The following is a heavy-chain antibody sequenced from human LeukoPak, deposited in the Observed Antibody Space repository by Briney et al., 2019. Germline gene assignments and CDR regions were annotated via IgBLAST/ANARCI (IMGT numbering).Heavy chain of an antibody. J-gene: IGHJ2*01. CDR1: GGTFSSYA. CDR2: IIPIFGTA. V-gene: IGHV1-69*13. CDR3: ARDRYGYSWYFDL. Sequence: SVKVSXKASGGTFSSYAISWVRQAPGQGLEWMGGIIPIFGTANYAQKFQGRVTITADESTSTAYMELSSLRSEDTAVYYCARDRYGYSWYFDLWGRGTLVTVSS. D-gene: IGHD5-18*01.